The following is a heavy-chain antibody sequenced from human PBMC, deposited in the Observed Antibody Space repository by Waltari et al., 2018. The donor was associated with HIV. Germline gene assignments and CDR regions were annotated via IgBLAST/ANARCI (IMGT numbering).Heavy chain of an antibody. CDR1: GFGLSRHG. CDR3: AKERADGDFRLTPLDYGMDV. J-gene: IGHJ6*02. V-gene: IGHV3-30*18. Sequence: QVQLVESGGGVVQPGRSLRLTCAASGFGLSRHGMHWVRQAPGKGLEFLCMIWSNGNNTNYADSVKGRLTTSRDKSNKIMYLQLSRLRPDDSAIYYCAKERADGDFRLTPLDYGMDVWGQGTTVTVAS. D-gene: IGHD4-17*01. CDR2: IWSNGNNT.